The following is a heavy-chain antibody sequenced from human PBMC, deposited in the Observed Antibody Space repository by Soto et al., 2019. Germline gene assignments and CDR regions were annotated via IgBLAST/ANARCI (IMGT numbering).Heavy chain of an antibody. J-gene: IGHJ6*02. D-gene: IGHD6-13*01. V-gene: IGHV3-23*01. CDR2: ISGSGGST. Sequence: PGGSLRLSCAASGFTFSSYAMSWVRQAPGKGLEWVSAISGSGGSTYHADSVKGRFTISRDNSKNTLYLQMNSLRAEDTAVYYCAKGGSSWYNYYYYGMDVWGQGTTVTVSS. CDR3: AKGGSSWYNYYYYGMDV. CDR1: GFTFSSYA.